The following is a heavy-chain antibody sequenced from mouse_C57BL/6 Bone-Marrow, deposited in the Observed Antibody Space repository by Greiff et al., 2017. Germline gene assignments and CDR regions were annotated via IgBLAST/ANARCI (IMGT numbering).Heavy chain of an antibody. CDR2: IYPRSGNT. V-gene: IGHV1-81*01. J-gene: IGHJ2*01. Sequence: QVQLQQSGAELARPGASVKLSCKASGYTFTSYGISWVKQRTGQGLEWIGEIYPRSGNTYHNEKFKGKATLTADKSSSTVYMELRSLTYEDSAVYFCARWGDDYDGLDYWGQGTTLTVSS. D-gene: IGHD2-4*01. CDR1: GYTFTSYG. CDR3: ARWGDDYDGLDY.